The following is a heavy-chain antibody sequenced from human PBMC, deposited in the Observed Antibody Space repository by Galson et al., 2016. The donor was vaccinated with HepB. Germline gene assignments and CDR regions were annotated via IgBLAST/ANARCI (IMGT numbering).Heavy chain of an antibody. CDR1: GASIRSSSSYY. CDR2: VSYTGRT. D-gene: IGHD3-10*01. Sequence: ETLSLTCSVSGASIRSSSSYYWGWIRQPPGKGLEWIGSVSYTGRTYLNPSLKSRVTMSVDTSKNQFSLKLTSVTAADTAIYFCARDEDKGWFGDFYPVVDYWGQGTLVTVSS. CDR3: ARDEDKGWFGDFYPVVDY. V-gene: IGHV4-39*07. J-gene: IGHJ4*02.